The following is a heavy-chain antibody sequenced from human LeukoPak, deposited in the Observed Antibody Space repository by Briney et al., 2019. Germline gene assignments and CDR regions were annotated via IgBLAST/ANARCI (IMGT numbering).Heavy chain of an antibody. CDR2: ISSDSATI. CDR1: GFTFIKYS. V-gene: IGHV3-48*01. CDR3: ASRQVA. Sequence: PGGSLRLSCAASGFTFIKYSLNWVRQAPGKGLEWVSYISSDSATIYYADSVKGRFIISRDTSKNTLYLQMNSLRAEDTAVYYCASRQVAGGQGTLVTVSS. J-gene: IGHJ4*02.